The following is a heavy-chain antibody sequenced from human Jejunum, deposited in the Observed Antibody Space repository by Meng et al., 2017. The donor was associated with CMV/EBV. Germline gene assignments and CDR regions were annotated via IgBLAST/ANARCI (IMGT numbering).Heavy chain of an antibody. CDR2: ININTGNP. J-gene: IGHJ4*02. V-gene: IGHV7-4-1*01. D-gene: IGHD6-19*01. CDR3: ARGNGWRFDY. Sequence: QVQLVLAWSELNNPGASVTVACRSAGYTFTSSSMNWVRHAPGQGRGWMGWININTGNPTYAQGFTGRFVFSLHTSVSTAYLQIDSLKADDTAVYYCARGNGWRFDYWGQGTLVTVSS. CDR1: GYTFTSSS.